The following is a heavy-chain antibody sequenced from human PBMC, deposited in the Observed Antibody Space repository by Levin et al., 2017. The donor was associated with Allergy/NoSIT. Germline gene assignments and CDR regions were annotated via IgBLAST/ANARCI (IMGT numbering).Heavy chain of an antibody. CDR2: IYSGGST. CDR1: GFTVSSNY. CDR3: ARVRGEYYFDY. V-gene: IGHV3-53*01. J-gene: IGHJ4*02. D-gene: IGHD3-10*01. Sequence: LSLTCAASGFTVSSNYMSWVRQAPGKGLEWVSVIYSGGSTYYADSVKGRFTISRDNSKNTLYLQMNSLRAEDTAVYYCARVRGEYYFDYWGQGTLVTVSS.